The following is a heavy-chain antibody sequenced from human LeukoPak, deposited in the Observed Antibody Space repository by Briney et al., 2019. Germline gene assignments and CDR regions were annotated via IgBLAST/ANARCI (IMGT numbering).Heavy chain of an antibody. D-gene: IGHD3-10*01. CDR2: IDPSDSYT. CDR1: GYSFISYW. Sequence: GESLKISCKGSGYSFISYWISWVRQMPGKGLEWMGTIDPSDSYTNYSPSFQGHVTISTDESISTAYLQWSNLKASDTAIYYCATSMVRGVSKRGASDIWGQGTRVTISS. V-gene: IGHV5-10-1*01. CDR3: ATSMVRGVSKRGASDI. J-gene: IGHJ3*02.